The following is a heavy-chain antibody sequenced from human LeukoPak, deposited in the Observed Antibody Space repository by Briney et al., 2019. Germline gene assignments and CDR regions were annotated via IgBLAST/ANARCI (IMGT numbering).Heavy chain of an antibody. J-gene: IGHJ5*02. CDR1: GYTFTGCY. CDR3: ARELKWSTYYYGSGSYGNWFDP. Sequence: ASVKVSCKASGYTFTGCYMHWVRQAPGQGLEWMGWINPNSGGTNYAQKFQGRVTMTRDTSISTAYMELSRLRSDDTAVYYCARELKWSTYYYGSGSYGNWFDPWGQGTLVTVSS. V-gene: IGHV1-2*02. D-gene: IGHD3-10*01. CDR2: INPNSGGT.